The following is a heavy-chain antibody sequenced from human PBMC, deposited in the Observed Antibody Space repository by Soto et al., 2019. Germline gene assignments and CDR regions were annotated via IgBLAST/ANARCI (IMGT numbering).Heavy chain of an antibody. V-gene: IGHV3-23*01. CDR3: TRGGVGTTGSCDF. CDR1: GFAFGGFT. D-gene: IGHD6-13*01. J-gene: IGHJ4*02. CDR2: ISGSAART. Sequence: VQGLESGGGLVQPGGSLRLSCSVSGFAFGGFTMTWVRQAPGKGLEGVSSISGSAARTYYADSVQGRFTISRDNSKSTLYLQMNSLRVEDTAEYYCTRGGVGTTGSCDFWGQGTLVAVSS.